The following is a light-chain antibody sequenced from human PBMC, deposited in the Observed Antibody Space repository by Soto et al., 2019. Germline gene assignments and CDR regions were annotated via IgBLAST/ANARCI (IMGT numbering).Light chain of an antibody. Sequence: ETVLTQSPGTLSLSPGERATLSCRASQSVSSNYLGWYQQKPGQAPRLLIYGASTRATGIPDKFSGSGSGTDFTLTISRLEPEDFAVYYCQQYGGSPRGTFGQGTKLEIK. CDR3: QQYGGSPRGT. CDR2: GAS. V-gene: IGKV3-20*01. CDR1: QSVSSNY. J-gene: IGKJ2*01.